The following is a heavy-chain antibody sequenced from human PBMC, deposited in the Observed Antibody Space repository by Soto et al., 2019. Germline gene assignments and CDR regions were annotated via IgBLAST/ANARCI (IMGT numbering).Heavy chain of an antibody. CDR3: ARGMVGAILGVVINAFDI. Sequence: HPGGSLRLSCAASGFTFSSYVMHWVRQAPGKGLEYVSAISSNGGSTYYANSVKGRFTISRDNSKNTLYLQMGSLRAEDMAVYYCARGMVGAILGVVINAFDIWGQGTMVTVSS. V-gene: IGHV3-64*01. CDR2: ISSNGGST. J-gene: IGHJ3*02. D-gene: IGHD3-3*01. CDR1: GFTFSSYV.